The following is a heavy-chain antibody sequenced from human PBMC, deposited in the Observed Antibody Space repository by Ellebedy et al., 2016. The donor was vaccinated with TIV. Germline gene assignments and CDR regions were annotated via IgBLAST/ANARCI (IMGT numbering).Heavy chain of an antibody. J-gene: IGHJ4*02. V-gene: IGHV1-46*01. CDR1: GGTFSSYA. CDR2: INPSDGGT. Sequence: ASVKVSXXASGGTFSSYAITWVRQAPGQGLEWMGMINPSDGGTRYTQRFQDRVTMTRDTSTSTVYVELSSLTSEDTAVYYCARALAQDFDYWGQGTLVTVSS. CDR3: ARALAQDFDY.